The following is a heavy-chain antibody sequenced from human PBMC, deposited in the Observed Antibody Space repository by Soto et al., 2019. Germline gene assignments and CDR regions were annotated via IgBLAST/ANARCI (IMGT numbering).Heavy chain of an antibody. CDR1: GYSFTSYW. Sequence: PGESLKISCKGSGYSFTSYWISWVRQMPGKGLEWMGRIDPSDSYTNYSPSFQGHVTISADKSIRTAYLQWSSLKASDTAMYYCARHVLDADTAMVIDYYYGMDVWGQGTMVTVSS. CDR3: ARHVLDADTAMVIDYYYGMDV. D-gene: IGHD5-18*01. CDR2: IDPSDSYT. V-gene: IGHV5-10-1*01. J-gene: IGHJ6*02.